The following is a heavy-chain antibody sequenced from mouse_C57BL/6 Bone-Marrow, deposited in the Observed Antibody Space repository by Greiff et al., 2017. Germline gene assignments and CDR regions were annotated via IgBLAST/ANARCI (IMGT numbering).Heavy chain of an antibody. V-gene: IGHV1-69*01. Sequence: VQLQQPGAELVMPGASVKLSCKASGYTFTSYWMHWVKQRPGQGLEWIGEIDPSDSYTNYNQQFKGKSTLTVDKSSSTAYMQLSSLTSEDSAVYYCARDGLSYWGQGTSVTVSS. CDR2: IDPSDSYT. J-gene: IGHJ4*01. D-gene: IGHD1-1*02. CDR1: GYTFTSYW. CDR3: ARDGLSY.